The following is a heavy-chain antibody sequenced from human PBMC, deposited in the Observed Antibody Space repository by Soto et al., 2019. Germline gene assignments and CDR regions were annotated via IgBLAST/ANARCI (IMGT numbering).Heavy chain of an antibody. CDR1: GGSISSYY. CDR2: IYYSGST. J-gene: IGHJ5*02. CDR3: ARGGWELLHWFDP. D-gene: IGHD1-26*01. Sequence: SETLSLTCTVSGGSISSYYWSWIRQPPGNGLEWIGYIYYSGSTNYNPSLKSRVPISVDTSKNQFSLKLSSVTAADTAVYYCARGGWELLHWFDPWGQGTLVTVSS. V-gene: IGHV4-59*01.